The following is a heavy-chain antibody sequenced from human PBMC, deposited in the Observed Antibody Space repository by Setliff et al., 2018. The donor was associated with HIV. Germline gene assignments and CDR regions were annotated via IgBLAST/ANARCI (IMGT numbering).Heavy chain of an antibody. V-gene: IGHV1-2*06. J-gene: IGHJ4*02. CDR3: ARKDGVGYCDSNSCYGIGPIDF. D-gene: IGHD2-2*01. CDR2: INPKSGAT. Sequence: ASVKVSCKAPGYSFTGYYVNWVRQAPGQGLEWMGRINPKSGATNLAQKFQGRVTLTRDTSVTTVYMELTSLRSDDTAVYYCARKDGVGYCDSNSCYGIGPIDFWGQGSLVTVSS. CDR1: GYSFTGYY.